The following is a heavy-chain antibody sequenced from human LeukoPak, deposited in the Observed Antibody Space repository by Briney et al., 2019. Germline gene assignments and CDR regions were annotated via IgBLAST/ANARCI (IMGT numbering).Heavy chain of an antibody. D-gene: IGHD4-11*01. Sequence: GGSLRLSCAASGFTFSHYGLHWVRQAPGKGLEWVAVIWSDGTNKYYTDSVKGRFTISRDDSMKTLYLQMNSLRAEDTAIYFCARDAQRGFDYSNSLQYWGQGSLVTVSA. V-gene: IGHV3-33*01. CDR2: IWSDGTNK. J-gene: IGHJ4*02. CDR3: ARDAQRGFDYSNSLQY. CDR1: GFTFSHYG.